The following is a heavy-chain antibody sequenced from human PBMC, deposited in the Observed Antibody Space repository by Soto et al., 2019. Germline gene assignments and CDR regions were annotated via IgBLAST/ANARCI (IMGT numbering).Heavy chain of an antibody. J-gene: IGHJ5*02. CDR3: ARVGNTVRPGWFDP. D-gene: IGHD2-2*02. CDR2: IWYDGSNK. V-gene: IGHV3-33*01. Sequence: SLRLSCAASGFTFSSYGMHWVRQAPGKGLEWVAVIWYDGSNKYYADSVKGRFAISRDNSKNTLYLQMNSRRAEDTAVYYCARVGNTVRPGWFDPWGQGTLVTVSS. CDR1: GFTFSSYG.